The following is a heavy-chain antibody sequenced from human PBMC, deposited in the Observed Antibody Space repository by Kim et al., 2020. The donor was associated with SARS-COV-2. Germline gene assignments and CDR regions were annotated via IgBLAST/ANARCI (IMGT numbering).Heavy chain of an antibody. V-gene: IGHV3-48*03. Sequence: GGSLRLSCAASGFTFSSYEMNWVRQAPGKGLEWVSYISSSGSTIYYADSVKGRSTISRDNAKNSLYLQMNSLRAEDTAVYYCARVYTYYYGSGSYSKKHGMDGWGQGTTGTVSS. CDR3: ARVYTYYYGSGSYSKKHGMDG. D-gene: IGHD3-10*01. CDR1: GFTFSSYE. J-gene: IGHJ6*02. CDR2: ISSSGSTI.